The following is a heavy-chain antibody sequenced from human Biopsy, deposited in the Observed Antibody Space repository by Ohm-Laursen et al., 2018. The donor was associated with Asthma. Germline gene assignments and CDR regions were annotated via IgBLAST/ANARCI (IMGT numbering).Heavy chain of an antibody. V-gene: IGHV4-34*01. Sequence: SETLSLTWAVYGGSFSAYYWSWIRQPPGKGLEWIAEINHSGSTNYNPSLKSRVTMLVATSKNQLFLNLSSVTAADTAVYYCARAASTTVFWSGYSHNWFDPWGQGTLVTVSS. D-gene: IGHD3-3*01. CDR1: GGSFSAYY. CDR2: INHSGST. CDR3: ARAASTTVFWSGYSHNWFDP. J-gene: IGHJ5*02.